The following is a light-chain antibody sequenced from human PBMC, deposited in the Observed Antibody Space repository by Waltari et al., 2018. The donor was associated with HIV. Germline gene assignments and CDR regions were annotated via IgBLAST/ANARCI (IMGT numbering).Light chain of an antibody. V-gene: IGKV2-28*01. CDR3: MQALQTPFT. Sequence: DIVMTQSPLSLPVTPGEPASISCRSSQSLLDSDGNNYLDWYLQKPGQSPQLLLYLGFNRASGVPDRFSGSGSGTDFTLKISRVEAEDVGVYYCMQALQTPFTFGPGTKVDIK. CDR2: LGF. J-gene: IGKJ3*01. CDR1: QSLLDSDGNNY.